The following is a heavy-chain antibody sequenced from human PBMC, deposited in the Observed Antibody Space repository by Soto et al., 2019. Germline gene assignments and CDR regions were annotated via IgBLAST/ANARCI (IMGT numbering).Heavy chain of an antibody. V-gene: IGHV3-23*01. D-gene: IGHD6-13*01. CDR1: GFTFSNYA. J-gene: IGHJ5*02. CDR2: ISDSGGHT. CDR3: AKDRGVWEAADT. Sequence: EVQVLESGGGLVQPGGSLRLSCAASGFTFSNYAMNWVRQAPGKGLEWVSLISDSGGHTYYADSVKGRFTISRDNSNNTLYLQMNSLRAEDTAVYYCAKDRGVWEAADTWGQGTLVTVSS.